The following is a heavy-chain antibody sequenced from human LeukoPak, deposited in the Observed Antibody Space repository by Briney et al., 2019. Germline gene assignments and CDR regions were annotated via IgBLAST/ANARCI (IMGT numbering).Heavy chain of an antibody. CDR3: AKFYDILTGYFDY. J-gene: IGHJ4*02. CDR1: GFTFSNYA. V-gene: IGHV3-23*01. D-gene: IGHD3-9*01. Sequence: GGSLRLSCAASGFTFSNYAMTWVRQAPGKGLEWVSGISGGSGNTEYADSVKGRFTISRDNSKSTLYLQMNSLRAEDTAVYYCAKFYDILTGYFDYWGQGTLVTVSS. CDR2: ISGGSGNT.